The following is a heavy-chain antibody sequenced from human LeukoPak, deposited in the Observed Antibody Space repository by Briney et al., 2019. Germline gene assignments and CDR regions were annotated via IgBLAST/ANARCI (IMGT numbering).Heavy chain of an antibody. CDR1: GYTFTGYY. D-gene: IGHD6-19*01. V-gene: IGHV1-2*02. Sequence: GASVKVSCKASGYTFTGYYMHWVRQAPGQGLEWMGWINPNSGGTNYAQKFQGRVTMTRDTSISTAYMELSRLRSDDTAVYYCARVGGGWYFSIGNYDAFDIWGQGTMVTVSS. CDR3: ARVGGGWYFSIGNYDAFDI. J-gene: IGHJ3*02. CDR2: INPNSGGT.